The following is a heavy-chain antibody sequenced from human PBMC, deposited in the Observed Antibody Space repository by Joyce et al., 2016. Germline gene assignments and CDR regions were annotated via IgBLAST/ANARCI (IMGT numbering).Heavy chain of an antibody. Sequence: QVQLVESGGGVVQPGGSLRLSCVASGFTFGAYGMHWVRQAPGKGLGWVAFMTTDGREKYYADSVKGRLTISRDNSKSTLYAQMNGLRVEDTAVYYCARDGSHYEVDDWGQGTLVTVSS. J-gene: IGHJ4*02. D-gene: IGHD1-26*01. CDR1: GFTFGAYG. CDR3: ARDGSHYEVDD. CDR2: MTTDGREK. V-gene: IGHV3-30*02.